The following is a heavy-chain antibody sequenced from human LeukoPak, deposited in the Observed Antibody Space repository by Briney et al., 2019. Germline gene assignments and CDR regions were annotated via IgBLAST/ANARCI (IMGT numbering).Heavy chain of an antibody. CDR2: INEDGSEK. Sequence: GGSLRLSCAATGFTLSRYWMSWVRQAPGKGLEWVANINEDGSEKDYVDSVKGRLTISRDNAKNSLYLQMNSLRAEDTAVYYCARCYYDSSGYYPRYGMDVWGQGTTVTVSS. V-gene: IGHV3-7*01. CDR3: ARCYYDSSGYYPRYGMDV. CDR1: GFTLSRYW. J-gene: IGHJ6*02. D-gene: IGHD3-22*01.